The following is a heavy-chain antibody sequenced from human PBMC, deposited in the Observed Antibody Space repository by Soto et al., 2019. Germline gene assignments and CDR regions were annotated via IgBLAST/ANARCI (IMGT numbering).Heavy chain of an antibody. J-gene: IGHJ6*03. CDR3: ARALRYGSGSYPHYYYYYYMDV. CDR2: ISSNGGST. CDR1: GFTFSSYA. Sequence: GGSLRLSCAASGFTFSSYAMHWVRQAPGKGLEYVSAISSNGGSTYYANSVKGRFTISRDNSKNTLYLQMGSLRAEDMAVYYCARALRYGSGSYPHYYYYYYMDVWGKGTTVTAP. V-gene: IGHV3-64*01. D-gene: IGHD3-10*01.